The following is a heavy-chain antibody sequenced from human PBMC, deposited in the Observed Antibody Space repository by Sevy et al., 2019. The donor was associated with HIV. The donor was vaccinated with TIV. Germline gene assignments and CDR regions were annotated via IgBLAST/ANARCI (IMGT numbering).Heavy chain of an antibody. V-gene: IGHV3-48*03. J-gene: IGHJ3*02. Sequence: GGSLRLSCAASGFTFSSYEMNWVRQAPGKGLEWVSYISSSGSTIYYADSVKGRFTISRDNAKNSLYLQMNSLRAEDTAVYYCARQFMTWDAFDIWGQGTMVTVSS. CDR1: GFTFSSYE. CDR2: ISSSGSTI. D-gene: IGHD3-16*01. CDR3: ARQFMTWDAFDI.